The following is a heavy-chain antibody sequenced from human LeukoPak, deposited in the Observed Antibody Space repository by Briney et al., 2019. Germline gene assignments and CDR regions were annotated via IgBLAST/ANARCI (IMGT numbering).Heavy chain of an antibody. CDR1: GYTFTSYY. CDR2: INPNSGGT. V-gene: IGHV1-2*02. Sequence: ASVKVSCKASGYTFTSYYIHWVRQAPGQGLEWMGWINPNSGGTNYAQKFQGRVTMTRDTSISAAYMELSRLRSDDTAVYYCARQSSGWYFLDYWGQGTLVTVSS. J-gene: IGHJ4*02. D-gene: IGHD6-19*01. CDR3: ARQSSGWYFLDY.